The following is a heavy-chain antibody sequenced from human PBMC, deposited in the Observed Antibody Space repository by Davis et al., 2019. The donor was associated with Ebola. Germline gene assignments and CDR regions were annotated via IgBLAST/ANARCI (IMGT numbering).Heavy chain of an antibody. D-gene: IGHD6-13*01. CDR3: TRTPAAGL. Sequence: PGGSLRLSCEVSGFTFSNYWMHWVRQGPGKGLEWVAKIQPDGSESYYVDSVQGRFTISRDNAKNTLYLQMNSLKSEDTAVYYCTRTPAAGLWGQGTLVTVSS. CDR2: IQPDGSES. V-gene: IGHV3-7*03. J-gene: IGHJ4*02. CDR1: GFTFSNYW.